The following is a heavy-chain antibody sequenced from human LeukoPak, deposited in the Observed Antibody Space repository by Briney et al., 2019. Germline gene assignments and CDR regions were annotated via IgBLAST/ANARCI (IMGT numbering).Heavy chain of an antibody. Sequence: GGSLRLSCAASGFTFSDTWMHWVRQAPGKGLEWVSGINWNGGSTGYADSVKGRFTISRDNAKNSLYLQMNSLRAEDTALYYCAREWELLPYYFDYWGQGTLVTVSS. J-gene: IGHJ4*02. CDR1: GFTFSDTW. CDR2: INWNGGST. CDR3: AREWELLPYYFDY. V-gene: IGHV3-20*04. D-gene: IGHD1-26*01.